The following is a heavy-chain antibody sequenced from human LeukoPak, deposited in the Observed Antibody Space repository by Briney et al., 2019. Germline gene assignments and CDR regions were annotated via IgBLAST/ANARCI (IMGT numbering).Heavy chain of an antibody. Sequence: ASVKVSCKASGYTFTGYYMHWVRQAPGQGLEWMGWINPNSGGTNYAQKFQGRVTMTRDTSISTAYMELSRLRSDDTAVYYCAREGPRRSSWAGLHDAFDIWGQGTMVSVSS. V-gene: IGHV1-2*02. CDR3: AREGPRRSSWAGLHDAFDI. D-gene: IGHD6-13*01. J-gene: IGHJ3*02. CDR2: INPNSGGT. CDR1: GYTFTGYY.